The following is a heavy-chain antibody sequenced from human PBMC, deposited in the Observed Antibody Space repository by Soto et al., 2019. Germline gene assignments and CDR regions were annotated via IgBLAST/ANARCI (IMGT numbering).Heavy chain of an antibody. CDR2: INHSGST. Sequence: SETLSLTCAVYGGSFSGYYWSWIRQPPGKGLEWIGEINHSGSTNYNPSLKSRVTISVDTSKNQFSLKLSSVTAADTAVYYCAGGRGRRRFGVVIMGGYYFDYWGQGTLVTVSS. CDR1: GGSFSGYY. CDR3: AGGRGRRRFGVVIMGGYYFDY. D-gene: IGHD3-3*01. V-gene: IGHV4-34*01. J-gene: IGHJ4*02.